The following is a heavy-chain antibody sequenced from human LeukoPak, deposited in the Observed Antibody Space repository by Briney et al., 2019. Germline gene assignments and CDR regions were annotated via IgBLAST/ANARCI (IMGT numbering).Heavy chain of an antibody. CDR3: ARGRRGVVTFGGVIVIPGNWFDP. J-gene: IGHJ5*02. D-gene: IGHD3-16*02. Sequence: GASVKVSCKASGYTFTSYGITWVRQAPGQGLEWMGWITTYNGNTYYVQNFQGRVTMTRDTSTSTVYMELSSLRSEDTAVYYCARGRRGVVTFGGVIVIPGNWFDPWGQGTLVTVSS. CDR2: ITTYNGNT. CDR1: GYTFTSYG. V-gene: IGHV1-18*01.